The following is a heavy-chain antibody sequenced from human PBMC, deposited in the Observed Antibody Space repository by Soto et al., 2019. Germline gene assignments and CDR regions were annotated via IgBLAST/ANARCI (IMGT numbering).Heavy chain of an antibody. V-gene: IGHV5-10-1*01. CDR1: GYSFTSYW. J-gene: IGHJ6*02. Sequence: GESLKISCKGSGYSFTSYWIGWVRQMPVKGLEWMGRIDPSDSYTNYSPSFQGHVTISADKSISTAYLQWSSLKASDTAMYYCARLVVVVPAAPTNPYGMDVWGQGTTVTVSS. CDR2: IDPSDSYT. D-gene: IGHD2-2*01. CDR3: ARLVVVVPAAPTNPYGMDV.